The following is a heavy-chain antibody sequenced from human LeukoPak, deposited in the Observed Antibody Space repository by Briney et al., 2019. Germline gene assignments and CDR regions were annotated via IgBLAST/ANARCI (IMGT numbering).Heavy chain of an antibody. CDR1: GYNLNTYH. D-gene: IGHD3-16*01. J-gene: IGHJ4*02. CDR3: ATEYVGAHYYDH. Sequence: ASVKVSCKASGYNLNTYHMHWVRQAPGQGLEWMGIITSSGTTTICAQKFQGRVTMTRDTSTSTVCMDLSSLRSEDTAVYYSATEYVGAHYYDHWGQGTLVTVSS. V-gene: IGHV1-46*02. CDR2: ITSSGTTT.